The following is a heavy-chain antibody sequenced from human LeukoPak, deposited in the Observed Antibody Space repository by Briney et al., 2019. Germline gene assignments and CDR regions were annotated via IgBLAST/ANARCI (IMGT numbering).Heavy chain of an antibody. CDR1: GGSINSYY. CDR2: IYYSGST. J-gene: IGHJ5*02. V-gene: IGHV4-59*01. CDR3: ARGRATRGWFDP. D-gene: IGHD1-26*01. Sequence: SETLSLTCTVSGGSINSYYWSWIRQPPGKGLEWIAYIYYSGSTNYNPSLKSRVTISVDTSKNQFSLKLSSVTAADTAVYYCARGRATRGWFDPWGQGTLVTVSS.